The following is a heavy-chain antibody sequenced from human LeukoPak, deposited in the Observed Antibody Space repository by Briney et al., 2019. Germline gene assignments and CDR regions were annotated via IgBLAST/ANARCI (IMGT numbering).Heavy chain of an antibody. Sequence: ASVKVSCKASGYTFTGYYIHGVRQAPGQGRKWMGWINPNSGGTNSSQKFQGRVTLTRDTSISTASLELSSLRSDDTAVYYCARDLGSGWIIVDYWGQGTLVTVSS. J-gene: IGHJ4*02. V-gene: IGHV1-2*02. D-gene: IGHD6-19*01. CDR1: GYTFTGYY. CDR3: ARDLGSGWIIVDY. CDR2: INPNSGGT.